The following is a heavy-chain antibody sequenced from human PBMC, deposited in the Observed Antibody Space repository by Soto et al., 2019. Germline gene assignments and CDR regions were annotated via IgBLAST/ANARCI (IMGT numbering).Heavy chain of an antibody. J-gene: IGHJ4*02. CDR1: GGSISSYY. CDR3: ARRWGPTFDF. V-gene: IGHV4-59*01. CDR2: IFYSGST. Sequence: PSETLSLTCTVSGGSISSYYWSWIRQPPGKGLEWTGYIFYSGSTNYNPSLKSRVTISVDTSKNQFSLKLSSVTAADTAVYFCARRWGPTFDFWGQGTLVTVSS. D-gene: IGHD1-26*01.